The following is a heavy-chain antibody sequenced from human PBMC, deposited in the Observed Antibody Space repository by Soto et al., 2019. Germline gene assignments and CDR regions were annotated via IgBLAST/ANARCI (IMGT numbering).Heavy chain of an antibody. D-gene: IGHD2-21*01. CDR1: GYTFATYD. J-gene: IGHJ5*01. Sequence: QVQLVQSGAEVKTPGASVKVSCKASGYTFATYDINWVRQAPGQGLEWMGWMNPNSGNTGYAQKFQGRLTMTGDTALSIAHMELSSLRNEDTAVYYCARSDCSIFNGLDSWGQGTLVTVSA. CDR2: MNPNSGNT. CDR3: ARSDCSIFNGLDS. V-gene: IGHV1-8*01.